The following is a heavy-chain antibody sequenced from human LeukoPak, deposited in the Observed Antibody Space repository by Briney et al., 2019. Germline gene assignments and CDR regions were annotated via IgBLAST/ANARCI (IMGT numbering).Heavy chain of an antibody. CDR2: ISGSGSST. CDR3: AKGLMGGSYWDYYGMDV. CDR1: GFTFSNYA. Sequence: GGSLRLSCAASGFTFSNYAMSWVRQAPGKGLERVSAISGSGSSTYYADSVKGRFTISRDNSKNTLYLQMNSLRPEDTAVYYCAKGLMGGSYWDYYGMDVWGQGTTVTVSS. D-gene: IGHD1-26*01. V-gene: IGHV3-23*01. J-gene: IGHJ6*02.